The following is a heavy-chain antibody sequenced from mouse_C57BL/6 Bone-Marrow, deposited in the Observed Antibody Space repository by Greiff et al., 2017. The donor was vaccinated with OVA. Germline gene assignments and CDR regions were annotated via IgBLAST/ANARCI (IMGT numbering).Heavy chain of an antibody. V-gene: IGHV1-69*01. CDR2: IDPSDSYT. CDR3: ARHGSSSFAY. Sequence: VQLQQSGPELVKPGASVKISCKASGYSFTSYYIHWVKQRPGQGLEWIGEIDPSDSYTNYNQKVKGKSTLTVDKSSSTAYMQLSSLTSEDSAVYYCARHGSSSFAYWGQGTLVTVSA. CDR1: GYSFTSYY. D-gene: IGHD1-1*01. J-gene: IGHJ3*01.